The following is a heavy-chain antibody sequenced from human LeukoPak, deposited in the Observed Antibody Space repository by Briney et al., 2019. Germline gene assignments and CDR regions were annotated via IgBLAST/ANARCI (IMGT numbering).Heavy chain of an antibody. CDR3: ARGPNDTETGY. V-gene: IGHV4-34*01. Sequence: SETLSLTCAVYGGSFSGYYWSWIRQPPGKGLEWIGEINHSGGTNYNPSLKSRVTISVDTSKNQFSLKLSSVTAADTAVYYCARGPNDTETGYWGQGTLVTVSS. CDR2: INHSGGT. J-gene: IGHJ4*02. CDR1: GGSFSGYY. D-gene: IGHD1-1*01.